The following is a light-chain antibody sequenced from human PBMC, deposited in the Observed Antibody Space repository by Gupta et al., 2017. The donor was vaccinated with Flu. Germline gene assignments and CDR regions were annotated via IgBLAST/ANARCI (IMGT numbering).Light chain of an antibody. CDR3: CSYASSSTFV. V-gene: IGLV2-23*03. J-gene: IGLJ3*02. CDR1: SSDVGSYNL. Sequence: QSALTQPASVSGSPGQSITISCTGTSSDVGSYNLVSWYQQHPGKAPKLMIYEGSKRPSGFSKRFSGSKSGNTASLTISGLQAEDEADYYCCSYASSSTFVFGGGTKLTVL. CDR2: EGS.